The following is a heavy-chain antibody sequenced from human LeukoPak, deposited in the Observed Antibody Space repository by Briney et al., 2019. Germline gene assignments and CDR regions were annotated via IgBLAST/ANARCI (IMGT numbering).Heavy chain of an antibody. CDR1: GFTFSSYS. D-gene: IGHD4/OR15-4a*01. V-gene: IGHV3-53*01. J-gene: IGHJ4*02. Sequence: GGSLRLSCAASGFTFSSYSMNWVRQAPGRGLEWVSFIYSGGSTHYSDSVKGRFTISRDNSKNTLYLQMNSLRAEDTAVYYCARRAGAYSHPYDYWGQGTLVTVSS. CDR2: IYSGGST. CDR3: ARRAGAYSHPYDY.